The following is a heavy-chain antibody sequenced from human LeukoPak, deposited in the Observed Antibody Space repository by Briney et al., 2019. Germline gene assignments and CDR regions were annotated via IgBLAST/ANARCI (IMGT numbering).Heavy chain of an antibody. CDR2: IRYDGSNK. D-gene: IGHD5-18*01. J-gene: IGHJ4*02. CDR1: GFTFSSYG. V-gene: IGHV3-30*02. Sequence: GGSLRLSCAASGFTFSSYGMHWVRQAPGKGLEWVAFIRYDGSNKYYADSVKGRFTISRDNSKNTLYLQMNSLRAENTAVYYCAKDKGYRYGREEFNYWGQGTLVTVSS. CDR3: AKDKGYRYGREEFNY.